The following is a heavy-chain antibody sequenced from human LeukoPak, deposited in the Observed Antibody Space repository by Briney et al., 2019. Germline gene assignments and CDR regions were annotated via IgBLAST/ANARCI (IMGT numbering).Heavy chain of an antibody. CDR2: ISGSGGST. J-gene: IGHJ3*02. Sequence: GGSVRLLCAASGFTFSSYGMGWVRQAPGEGLEWVLYISGSGGSTYYADSVKGRFTISRDNSKNTLYLQMNSLRAEDTAVYYCAKEHGGSSWYEDAFDIWGQGTMVTVSS. CDR1: GFTFSSYG. CDR3: AKEHGGSSWYEDAFDI. V-gene: IGHV3-23*01. D-gene: IGHD6-13*01.